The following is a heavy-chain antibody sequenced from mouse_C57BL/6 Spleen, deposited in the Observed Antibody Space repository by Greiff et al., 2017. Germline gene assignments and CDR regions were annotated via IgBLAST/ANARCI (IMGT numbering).Heavy chain of an antibody. D-gene: IGHD2-3*01. CDR2: INPSTGGT. V-gene: IGHV1-42*01. Sequence: VHVKQSGPELVKPGASVKISCKASGYSFTGYYMNWVKQSPEKSLEWIGEINPSTGGTTYNQKFKAKATLTVDKSSSTAYMQLKSLTSEDSAVYYCARGGWLPYYFDYWGQGTTLTVSS. CDR3: ARGGWLPYYFDY. CDR1: GYSFTGYY. J-gene: IGHJ2*01.